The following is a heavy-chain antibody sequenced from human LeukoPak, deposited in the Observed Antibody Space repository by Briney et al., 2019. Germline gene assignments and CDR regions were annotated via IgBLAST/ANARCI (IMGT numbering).Heavy chain of an antibody. Sequence: GGPLRLSCAASGFTFSDYYMSWIRQAPGKGLEWVSYISSSGSTIYYADSVKGRFTISRDNAKNSLYLQMNSLRAEDTAVYYCARVNTPTDAFDIWGQGTMVTVSS. CDR2: ISSSGSTI. CDR1: GFTFSDYY. CDR3: ARVNTPTDAFDI. V-gene: IGHV3-11*01. J-gene: IGHJ3*02.